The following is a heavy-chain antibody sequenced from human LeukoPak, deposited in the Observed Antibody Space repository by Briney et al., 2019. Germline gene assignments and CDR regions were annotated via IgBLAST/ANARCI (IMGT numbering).Heavy chain of an antibody. J-gene: IGHJ4*02. V-gene: IGHV5-51*01. D-gene: IGHD3-22*01. CDR2: IYPGDSDT. Sequence: PGESLKISCKGSGYSFSTYWIGWVRQMPGKGLELMGIIYPGDSDTTYSPSFQGQVTISVDKSISTAYLQWSTLNASDTAMYYCARRVNSGYYFDYWAQGTLVTVSS. CDR1: GYSFSTYW. CDR3: ARRVNSGYYFDY.